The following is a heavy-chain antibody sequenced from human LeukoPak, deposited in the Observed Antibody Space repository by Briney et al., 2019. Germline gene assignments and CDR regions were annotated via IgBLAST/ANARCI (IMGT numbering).Heavy chain of an antibody. CDR3: ARHAAAGGN. J-gene: IGHJ4*02. CDR1: GGSFSGYY. Sequence: PSETLSLTCAVYGGSFSGYYWSWIRQPPGKGLEWIGYIHTSGSTDYNPSLKGRVTISVDTSKNQFSLKLTSVTAADTAFYYCARHAAAGGNWGQGPLVTVSS. D-gene: IGHD6-13*01. CDR2: IHTSGST. V-gene: IGHV4-4*09.